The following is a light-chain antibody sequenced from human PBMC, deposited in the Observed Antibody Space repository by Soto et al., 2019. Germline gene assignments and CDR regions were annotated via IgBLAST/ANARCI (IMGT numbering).Light chain of an antibody. Sequence: EIVLTQSPGTLSLSPGERATLXCXXSQSVSSNYLAWYQQRPGQAPRLLIYAASTRSTGVPARFSGSGSGTEFTLTISNLQSEDVAAYYCQQYENWPWTFGQGTKVDIK. V-gene: IGKV3-15*01. CDR3: QQYENWPWT. CDR2: AAS. CDR1: QSVSSN. J-gene: IGKJ1*01.